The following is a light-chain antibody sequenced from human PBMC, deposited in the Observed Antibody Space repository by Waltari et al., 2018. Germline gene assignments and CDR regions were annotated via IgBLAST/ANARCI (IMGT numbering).Light chain of an antibody. J-gene: IGLJ3*02. Sequence: QSALTQPASVSASPGQSISISCTETSSYVGDYNYVSWYQQHPGKAPKLIIYDVNKRPSGVSNRFSASKSGNTASLTISGLQPEDEADYYCSSYTRSSTFLFGGGTKLTVL. CDR2: DVN. CDR3: SSYTRSSTFL. CDR1: SSYVGDYNY. V-gene: IGLV2-14*01.